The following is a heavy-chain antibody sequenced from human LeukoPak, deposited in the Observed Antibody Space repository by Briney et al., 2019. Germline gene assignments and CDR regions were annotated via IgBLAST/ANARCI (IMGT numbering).Heavy chain of an antibody. J-gene: IGHJ4*02. V-gene: IGHV3-30*07. CDR3: ARDLGGATKYYFDY. D-gene: IGHD1-26*01. Sequence: DSVTGRFTISRDNSKNTLYLQMNSLRAEDTAVYYCARDLGGATKYYFDYWGQGTLVTVSS.